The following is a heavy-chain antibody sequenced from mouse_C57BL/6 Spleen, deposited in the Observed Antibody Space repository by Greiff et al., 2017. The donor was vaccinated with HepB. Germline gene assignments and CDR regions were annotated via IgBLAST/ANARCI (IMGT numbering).Heavy chain of an antibody. J-gene: IGHJ1*03. D-gene: IGHD1-1*01. Sequence: QVQLQQSGAELVRPGASVKLSCKASGYTFTDYYINWVKQRPGQGLEWIARIYPGSGNTYYNEKFKGKATLTAEKSSSTAYMQLSSLTSEDSAVYFCARTPRRTVWYFDVWGTGTTVTVSS. CDR1: GYTFTDYY. CDR3: ARTPRRTVWYFDV. V-gene: IGHV1-76*01. CDR2: IYPGSGNT.